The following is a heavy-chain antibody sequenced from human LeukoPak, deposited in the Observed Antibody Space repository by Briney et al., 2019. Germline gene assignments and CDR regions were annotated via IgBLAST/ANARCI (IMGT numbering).Heavy chain of an antibody. J-gene: IGHJ4*02. CDR1: GGSISSSSYY. Sequence: SETLSLTCTVSGGSISSSSYYWGWIRQPPGKGLEWIGSIYYSGSTYYNPSLKSRVTISVDTSKNQFSLKLSSVTAADTAVYYCARGFGLEPYYFDYWGQGTLVTVSS. CDR3: ARGFGLEPYYFDY. CDR2: IYYSGST. D-gene: IGHD3/OR15-3a*01. V-gene: IGHV4-39*07.